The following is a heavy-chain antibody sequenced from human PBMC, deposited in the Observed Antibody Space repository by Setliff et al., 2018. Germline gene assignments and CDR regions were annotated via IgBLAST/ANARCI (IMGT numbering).Heavy chain of an antibody. CDR2: IFSDGTT. CDR1: GDSINNFY. D-gene: IGHD2-15*01. J-gene: IGHJ3*01. CDR3: ARAPLDYSSRAFDF. Sequence: SETLSLTCSVSGDSINNFYWNWIRQSPGTGLECIGYIFSDGTTYYNPSLKSRVAMSVDTSKKQFSLSLSAVTAADTAKYYCARAPLDYSSRAFDFWGQGTMVT. V-gene: IGHV4-59*01.